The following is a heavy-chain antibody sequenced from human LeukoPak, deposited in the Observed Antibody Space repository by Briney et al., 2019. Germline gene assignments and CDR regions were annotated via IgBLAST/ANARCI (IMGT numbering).Heavy chain of an antibody. Sequence: ASVKVSCKASGGTFSSYAISWVRQAPGQGLEWMGGIIPIFGTANYAQKFQGRVTITADESTSTAYMELSSLRSEDTAVYYCARDWSDFRNLIPPGGQGTLVPVSS. CDR2: IIPIFGTA. D-gene: IGHD1-14*01. CDR1: GGTFSSYA. CDR3: ARDWSDFRNLIPP. V-gene: IGHV1-69*13. J-gene: IGHJ1*01.